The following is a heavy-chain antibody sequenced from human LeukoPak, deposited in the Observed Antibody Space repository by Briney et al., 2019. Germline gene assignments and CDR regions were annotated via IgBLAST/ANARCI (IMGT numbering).Heavy chain of an antibody. CDR1: GYTFTHYY. Sequence: EASVKVSCKASGYTFTHYYIHWVRQAPGRGLEWMGWINTNSGGTNYAQRFQDRVTLTRDMSITTAYMELSGLTSDDTAVYYCAKMSPHNTWEQLGFDCWGQGALVTVSS. CDR3: AKMSPHNTWEQLGFDC. J-gene: IGHJ4*02. CDR2: INTNSGGT. D-gene: IGHD1/OR15-1a*01. V-gene: IGHV1-2*02.